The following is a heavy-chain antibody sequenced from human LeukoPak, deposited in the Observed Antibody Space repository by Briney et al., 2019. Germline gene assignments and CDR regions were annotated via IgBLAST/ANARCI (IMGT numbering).Heavy chain of an antibody. CDR1: GFTFSSYG. Sequence: GGSLRLSCVGSGFTFSSYGMHWVRQAAGKGLEGVAFIRHDGSNEYYADSVKGRFTVSRDNSKNTLFLQMNSLRVEEMAVYYCAKEVHPYDSGTYYFDSWGGGTLVTVSS. J-gene: IGHJ4*02. CDR2: IRHDGSNE. CDR3: AKEVHPYDSGTYYFDS. V-gene: IGHV3-30*02. D-gene: IGHD3-10*01.